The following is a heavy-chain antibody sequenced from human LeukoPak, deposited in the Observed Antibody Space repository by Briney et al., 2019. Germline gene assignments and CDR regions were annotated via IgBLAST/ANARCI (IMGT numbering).Heavy chain of an antibody. D-gene: IGHD5-18*01. CDR3: ARVGYSYGIDY. CDR1: GGSISSYY. V-gene: IGHV4-59*01. CDR2: IYYSGST. Sequence: ASETLSLTCTVSGGSISSYYWSWIRQPPGKGLEWIGYIYYSGSTNYNPSLKSRVTISVDTSKNQFSLKLSSVTAADTAVYYCARVGYSYGIDYWGQGILVTVSS. J-gene: IGHJ4*02.